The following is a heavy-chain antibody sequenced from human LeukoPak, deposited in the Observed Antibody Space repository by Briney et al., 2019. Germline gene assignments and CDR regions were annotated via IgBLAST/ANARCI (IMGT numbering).Heavy chain of an antibody. D-gene: IGHD6-13*01. V-gene: IGHV4-59*01. CDR3: ARYKQQLFDY. CDR2: IYYSGST. CDR1: GGSISSYY. Sequence: SETLSLTCTVSGGSISSYYWSWIRQPPGKGLEWIGYIYYSGSTNYNPSLKSRVTISVDTSKNQFSLKLSSVTAADTAVYYCARYKQQLFDYWGQGTLVTVSS. J-gene: IGHJ4*02.